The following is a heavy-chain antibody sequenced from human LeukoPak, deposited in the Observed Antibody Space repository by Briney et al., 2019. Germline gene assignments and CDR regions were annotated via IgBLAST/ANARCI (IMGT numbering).Heavy chain of an antibody. J-gene: IGHJ6*03. D-gene: IGHD2-15*01. CDR2: ISSSGSTI. CDR1: GFTFSDYY. Sequence: KPGGSMRLSCAASGFTFSDYYMSWIRQAPGKGLEWVSYISSSGSTIYYADSVKGRFTISRDNAKNSLYLQMNSLRAEDTAVYYCARGYCSGGSCYSGSYYYYYMDVWGKGTTVTVSS. V-gene: IGHV3-11*04. CDR3: ARGYCSGGSCYSGSYYYYYMDV.